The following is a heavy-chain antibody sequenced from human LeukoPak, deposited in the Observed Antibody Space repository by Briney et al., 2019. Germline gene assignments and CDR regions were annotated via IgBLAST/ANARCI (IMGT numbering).Heavy chain of an antibody. V-gene: IGHV1-2*02. CDR3: AREEAAAGTSWFDP. D-gene: IGHD6-13*01. CDR2: INPNSGGT. J-gene: IGHJ5*02. CDR1: GYTFTGYY. Sequence: ASVKVSCKASGYTFTGYYMHWVRQAPRQGLEWMGWINPNSGGTNYAQKFQGRVTMTRDTSISTAYMELSRLRSDDTAVYYCAREEAAAGTSWFDPWGQGTLVTVSS.